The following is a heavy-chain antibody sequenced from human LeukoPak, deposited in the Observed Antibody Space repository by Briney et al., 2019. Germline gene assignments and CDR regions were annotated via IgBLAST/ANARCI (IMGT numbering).Heavy chain of an antibody. Sequence: GGSLRLSCAASGFTFNSYNMNWVRQAPGKGLEWVSSITSTSSYTFYADSVKGRFTISRDNAKNTLYLQMNSLRAEDTAVYYCTRDSAHSGDYWGQGTLVTVSS. CDR1: GFTFNSYN. CDR2: ITSTSSYT. V-gene: IGHV3-21*01. CDR3: TRDSAHSGDY. D-gene: IGHD2-15*01. J-gene: IGHJ4*02.